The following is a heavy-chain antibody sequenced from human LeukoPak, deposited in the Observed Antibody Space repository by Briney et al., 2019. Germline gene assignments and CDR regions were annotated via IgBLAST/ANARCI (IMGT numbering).Heavy chain of an antibody. CDR3: ARAPRSDSYYFDY. J-gene: IGHJ4*02. Sequence: ASVKVSCKASGYTFTGYYMHWVRQAPGQGLEWMGWINPNSGGTNYAQKFQGRVTMTRDTSISTAYMELSRLRSDDTAVYYCARAPRSDSYYFDYWGQGTLVTVSS. CDR1: GYTFTGYY. V-gene: IGHV1-2*02. D-gene: IGHD6-6*01. CDR2: INPNSGGT.